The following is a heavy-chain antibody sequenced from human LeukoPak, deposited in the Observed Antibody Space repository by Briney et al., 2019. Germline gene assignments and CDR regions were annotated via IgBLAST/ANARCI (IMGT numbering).Heavy chain of an antibody. D-gene: IGHD6-19*01. V-gene: IGHV3-53*01. Sequence: GGSLRLSCAASGFTVSSNYMSWVRQAPGKGLEWVSVIYSGGSTYYADSVKGRLTISRDNSKNTLYLQMNSLRAEDTAVYYCARDGLYSSGWYYYFDYWGQGTLVTVSS. CDR3: ARDGLYSSGWYYYFDY. J-gene: IGHJ4*02. CDR1: GFTVSSNY. CDR2: IYSGGST.